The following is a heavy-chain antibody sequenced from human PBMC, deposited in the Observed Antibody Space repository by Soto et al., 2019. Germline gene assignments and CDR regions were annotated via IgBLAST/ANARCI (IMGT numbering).Heavy chain of an antibody. J-gene: IGHJ3*02. V-gene: IGHV1-46*03. Sequence: GASVKVSCKASGYTFTSYYMHWVRQAPGQGLEWMGIINPSGGSTSYAQKFQGRVTMTRDTSTSTVYMELSSLRSEDTAVYYCARGIRITMIVVAPPAAAFDIWGQGTMVTVSS. CDR1: GYTFTSYY. CDR2: INPSGGST. D-gene: IGHD3-22*01. CDR3: ARGIRITMIVVAPPAAAFDI.